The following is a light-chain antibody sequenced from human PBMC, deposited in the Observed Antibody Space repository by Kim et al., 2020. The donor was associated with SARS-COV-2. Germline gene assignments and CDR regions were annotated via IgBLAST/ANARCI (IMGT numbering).Light chain of an antibody. V-gene: IGLV3-1*01. Sequence: VSPGQTASITCSGDKLGDKYACWYQQKPGQAPVLVIYQDSKRPSGIPERFSGSNSGNTATLTISGTQAMDEADYYCQAWDSSLWVFGGGTKVTVL. CDR1: KLGDKY. CDR3: QAWDSSLWV. CDR2: QDS. J-gene: IGLJ3*02.